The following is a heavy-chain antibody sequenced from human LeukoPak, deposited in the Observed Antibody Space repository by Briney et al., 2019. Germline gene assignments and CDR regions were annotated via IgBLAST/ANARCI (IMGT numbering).Heavy chain of an antibody. CDR3: ASDSFYDSGGYFYY. D-gene: IGHD3-22*01. CDR2: ISTRGNA. J-gene: IGHJ4*02. V-gene: IGHV4-4*07. CDR1: DFSFITYA. Sequence: GSLRLSCAGSDFSFITYAMSWVRQAPGKGLEWIGRISTRGNADYNPSLKSRVTLSVDTSKNQFSLKLSSVTAADTAMYYCASDSFYDSGGYFYYWGQGTLVTVSS.